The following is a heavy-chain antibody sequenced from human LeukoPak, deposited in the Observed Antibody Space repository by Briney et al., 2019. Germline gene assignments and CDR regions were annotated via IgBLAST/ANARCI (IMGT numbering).Heavy chain of an antibody. CDR3: AREWELLRKYLYH. J-gene: IGHJ1*01. CDR1: GYTFTGYY. CDR2: INPNSGGT. D-gene: IGHD1-26*01. V-gene: IGHV1-2*02. Sequence: ASVKVSCKASGYTFTGYYLHWVRQAPGQGLDWMGWINPNSGGTTYAQNFKGRVTMTWDTSISTTYMELSRLRSDDTAVYYCAREWELLRKYLYHWGQGTLVTVSS.